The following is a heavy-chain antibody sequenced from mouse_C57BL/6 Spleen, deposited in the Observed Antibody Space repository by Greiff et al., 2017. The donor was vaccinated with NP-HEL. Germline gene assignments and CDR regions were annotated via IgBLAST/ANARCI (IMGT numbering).Heavy chain of an antibody. CDR3: ARWESNWDAMDY. Sequence: QVQLQQPGAELVRPGSSVKLSCKASGYTFTSYWMHWVKQRPIQGLEWIGNIDPSDSETHYNQKFKDKATLTVDKSSSTAYMQLSSLTSEDSAVYYGARWESNWDAMDYWGQGTSVTVSS. D-gene: IGHD4-1*01. CDR1: GYTFTSYW. V-gene: IGHV1-52*01. J-gene: IGHJ4*01. CDR2: IDPSDSET.